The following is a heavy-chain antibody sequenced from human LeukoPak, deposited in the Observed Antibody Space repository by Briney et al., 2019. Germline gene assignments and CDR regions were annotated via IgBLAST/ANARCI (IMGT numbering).Heavy chain of an antibody. CDR3: SRGPLSNNAAFGPKEYFQH. CDR1: GFTFSSYA. J-gene: IGHJ1*01. V-gene: IGHV3-30-3*01. CDR2: ISYDGSNK. D-gene: IGHD3-3*01. Sequence: SGGSLRLSCAASGFTFSSYAMHWVRQAPGKGLEWVAVISYDGSNKYYADSVKGRFTISRDNSKNTLFLQMNSLRDEDTAVYYCSRGPLSNNAAFGPKEYFQHWGQGTLVTVSS.